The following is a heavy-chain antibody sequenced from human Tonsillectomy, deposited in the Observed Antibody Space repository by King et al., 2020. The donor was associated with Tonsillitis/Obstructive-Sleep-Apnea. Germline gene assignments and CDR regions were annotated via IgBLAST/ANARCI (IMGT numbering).Heavy chain of an antibody. CDR3: TTDGVYRGAYYYYGMDV. V-gene: IGHV3-15*07. J-gene: IGHJ6*02. CDR2: IKSKTDGGTT. D-gene: IGHD5/OR15-5a*01. Sequence: VQLVESGGGLVKPGGSLRLSCAASGFTFSNAWMNWVRQAPGKGLEWVGRIKSKTDGGTTDYAAPVKGRFTISRDDSKNTLYLQMNSLKTEDTAVYYCTTDGVYRGAYYYYGMDVWGQGTTVTVSS. CDR1: GFTFSNAW.